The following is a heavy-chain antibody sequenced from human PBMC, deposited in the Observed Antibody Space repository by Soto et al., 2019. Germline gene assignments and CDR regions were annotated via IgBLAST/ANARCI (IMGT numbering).Heavy chain of an antibody. Sequence: SVKVSCKASGGTFSSYSISWVRQAPGQGLEWMGGIIPIFGTANYAQKFQGRVTITADESTSTAYMELSSLRSEDTAVYYCARGHYDSSGYYYFDYWGQGTLVTVSS. J-gene: IGHJ4*02. CDR3: ARGHYDSSGYYYFDY. D-gene: IGHD3-22*01. CDR2: IIPIFGTA. V-gene: IGHV1-69*13. CDR1: GGTFSSYS.